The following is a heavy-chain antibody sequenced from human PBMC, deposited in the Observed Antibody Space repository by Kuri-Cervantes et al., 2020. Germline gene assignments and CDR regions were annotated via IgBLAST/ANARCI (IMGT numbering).Heavy chain of an antibody. CDR1: GYTFTSYG. V-gene: IGHV1-2*02. CDR3: ATEGNYYGSALDY. Sequence: ASVKVSCKASGYTFTSYGISWVRQAPGQGLEWMGWINPNSGGTNYAQKFQGRVTMTRDTSISTAYMELSRLRSDDTAVYYCATEGNYYGSALDYWGQGTLVTVSS. D-gene: IGHD3-10*01. CDR2: INPNSGGT. J-gene: IGHJ4*02.